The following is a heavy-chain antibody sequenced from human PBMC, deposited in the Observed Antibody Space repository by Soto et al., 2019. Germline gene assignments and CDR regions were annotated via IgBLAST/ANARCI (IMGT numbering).Heavy chain of an antibody. CDR1: GYTFTSYG. V-gene: IGHV1-18*04. J-gene: IGHJ6*02. Sequence: QVQLVQSGAEVKKPGASVKVSCKASGYTFTSYGISWVRRAPGQGLEWMGWISAYNGNTNYAQKLQGRVTMTTDTSTSTAYMELRSLRSDDTAVYYCAREYSSSWGYYYYYGMDVWGQGTTVTVSS. CDR2: ISAYNGNT. D-gene: IGHD6-13*01. CDR3: AREYSSSWGYYYYYGMDV.